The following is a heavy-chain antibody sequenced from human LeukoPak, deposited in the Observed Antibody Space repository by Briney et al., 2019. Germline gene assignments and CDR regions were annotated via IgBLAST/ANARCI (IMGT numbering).Heavy chain of an antibody. J-gene: IGHJ4*02. CDR3: ARDGDSWNDFDH. CDR1: GFSFSTSW. Sequence: PGGSRRLSCVASGFSFSTSWMTWVRQAPGKGLEWVANIRKDGGEIYCVDSVKGRFTISRDNTKNSLYLQMNSLRVEDTAVYYCARDGDSWNDFDHWGQGTLVTVSS. V-gene: IGHV3-7*01. D-gene: IGHD1-1*01. CDR2: IRKDGGEI.